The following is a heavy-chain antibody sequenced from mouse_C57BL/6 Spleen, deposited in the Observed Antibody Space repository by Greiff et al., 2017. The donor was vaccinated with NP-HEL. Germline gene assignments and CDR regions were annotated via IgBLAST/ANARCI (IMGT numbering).Heavy chain of an antibody. Sequence: VQLQESGAELVRPGTSVKVSCKASGYAFTNYLIEWVKQRPGQGLEWIGVINPGSGGTNYNEKFKGKATLTADKSSSTAYMQLSSLTSEDSAVYFCARGHYSNLFAYWGQGTLVTVSA. CDR1: GYAFTNYL. CDR3: ARGHYSNLFAY. D-gene: IGHD2-5*01. CDR2: INPGSGGT. J-gene: IGHJ3*01. V-gene: IGHV1-54*01.